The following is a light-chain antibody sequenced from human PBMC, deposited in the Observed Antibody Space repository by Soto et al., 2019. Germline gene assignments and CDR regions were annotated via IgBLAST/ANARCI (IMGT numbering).Light chain of an antibody. V-gene: IGKV3-15*01. Sequence: IVMTQFPATLSLFPGERAALSFRASQSARSNLAWYQQKPGPAPRLLIYDATTRATGIPARFNGSGSGTEFTLSISSLPSEDIAVYYCQQYNTPPTFGQGTKVDIK. J-gene: IGKJ1*01. CDR3: QQYNTPPT. CDR1: QSARSN. CDR2: DAT.